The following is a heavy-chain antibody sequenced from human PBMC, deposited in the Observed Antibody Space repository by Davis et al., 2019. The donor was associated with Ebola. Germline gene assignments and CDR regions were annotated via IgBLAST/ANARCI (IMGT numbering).Heavy chain of an antibody. J-gene: IGHJ6*02. CDR2: TYYRSKWYN. CDR1: GDSVSSNSAA. Sequence: SQTLSLTCAISGDSVSSNSAAWNWIRQSPSRGLEWLGRTYYRSKWYNDYAVSVKSRITIHPDTSKNQFSLQLNSVTTEDTAVYYCASVDMRLNRIAAANIGGMDVWGQGTTVTVSS. D-gene: IGHD6-13*01. V-gene: IGHV6-1*01. CDR3: ASVDMRLNRIAAANIGGMDV.